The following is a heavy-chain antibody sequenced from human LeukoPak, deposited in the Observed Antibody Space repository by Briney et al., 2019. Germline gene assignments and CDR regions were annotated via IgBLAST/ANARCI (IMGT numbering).Heavy chain of an antibody. Sequence: GGSLRLSCAASGFTFSSYETNWVRQAPGKGLEWVSYISSSGSAIYYTDSVKGRFTISRDNAKNSLYLQMNSLRAEDTAVYYCARLGGGLVIGREQDYWGQGTLVTVSS. CDR1: GFTFSSYE. CDR3: ARLGGGLVIGREQDY. V-gene: IGHV3-48*03. D-gene: IGHD3/OR15-3a*01. J-gene: IGHJ4*02. CDR2: ISSSGSAI.